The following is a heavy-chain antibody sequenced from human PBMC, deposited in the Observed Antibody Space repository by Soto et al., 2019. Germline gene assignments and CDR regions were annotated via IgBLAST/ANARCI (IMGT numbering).Heavy chain of an antibody. Sequence: QVQLVESGGGVVQPGTSLRLSCVGSGFTFRSYVIHWVRQAPGKGLEWVALTSYDGSNNFYGDSVKGRFTIYRHNSRNTVELQMVSLTFEDTALYYCSRWGTTGGLSVWGQGTLVSVSS. CDR2: TSYDGSNN. D-gene: IGHD3-16*01. CDR3: SRWGTTGGLSV. J-gene: IGHJ4*02. V-gene: IGHV3-33*05. CDR1: GFTFRSYV.